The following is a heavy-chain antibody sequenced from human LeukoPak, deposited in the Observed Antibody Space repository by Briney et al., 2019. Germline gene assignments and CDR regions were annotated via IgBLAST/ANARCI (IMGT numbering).Heavy chain of an antibody. CDR2: ISAYNGNT. CDR1: GGTFSSYA. Sequence: ASVKVSCKASGGTFSSYAISWVRQAPGQGLEWMGWISAYNGNTNYAQKLQGRVTMTRNTSIKTAYMELSSLTSDDTAVYYCARARGGVLLWFGDFDPWGQGTLVTVSS. D-gene: IGHD3-10*01. J-gene: IGHJ5*02. CDR3: ARARGGVLLWFGDFDP. V-gene: IGHV1-18*01.